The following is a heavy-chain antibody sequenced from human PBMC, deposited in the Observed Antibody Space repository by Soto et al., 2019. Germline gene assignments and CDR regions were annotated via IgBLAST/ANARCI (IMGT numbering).Heavy chain of an antibody. J-gene: IGHJ3*02. V-gene: IGHV3-53*01. Sequence: EVQLVESGGGLIQPGGSLRLSCAASGFTVSSNNMSWVRQAPGKGLEWVSVIYSGGGGSTYYADSVKGRFTISRDNCKNTLYLQMNSLRAEDTAVYYCARDEGRNAFDIWGQGTMVTVSS. CDR1: GFTVSSNN. CDR2: IYSGGGGST. CDR3: ARDEGRNAFDI.